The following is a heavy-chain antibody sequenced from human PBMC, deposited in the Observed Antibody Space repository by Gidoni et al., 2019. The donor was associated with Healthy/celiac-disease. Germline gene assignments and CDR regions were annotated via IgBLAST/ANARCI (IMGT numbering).Heavy chain of an antibody. CDR2: IYYSGST. Sequence: QVQLQESGPGRVKPSQTLSRTCTVAGGPISSGGYYWSWIRQHPGKGLEWIGYIYYSGSTSSNPSLKSRFTISLDTSKNQFSLKLSSVTAADTAVYYCATADVDTAMRFDYWGQGTLVTVSS. D-gene: IGHD5-18*01. V-gene: IGHV4-31*03. J-gene: IGHJ4*02. CDR3: ATADVDTAMRFDY. CDR1: GGPISSGGYY.